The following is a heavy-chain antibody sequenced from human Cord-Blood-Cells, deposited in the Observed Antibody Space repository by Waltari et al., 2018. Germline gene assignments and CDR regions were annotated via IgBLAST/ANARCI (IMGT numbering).Heavy chain of an antibody. CDR3: ARAGDTSTPFDY. Sequence: QVQLQESGPGLVKPSETLSLTCTVSGGSISIYYWSWIRQPPGKGLEWIWYIYYSGSTNYNPSRKSRVTISVDTSKNQFSLKLSSVTAADTAVYYCARAGDTSTPFDYWGQGTLVTVSS. V-gene: IGHV4-59*01. J-gene: IGHJ4*02. CDR1: GGSISIYY. CDR2: IYYSGST. D-gene: IGHD2-21*01.